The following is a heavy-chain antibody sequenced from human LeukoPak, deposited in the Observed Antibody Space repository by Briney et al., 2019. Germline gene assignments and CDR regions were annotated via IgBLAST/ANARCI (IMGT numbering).Heavy chain of an antibody. CDR1: GFTFTSFS. V-gene: IGHV3-7*04. J-gene: IGHJ4*02. CDR2: IVQDGSEK. D-gene: IGHD2-15*01. CDR3: ARERRAAY. Sequence: GGPLRLSCAASGFTFTSFSMTWVRQAPGKGLEWVANIVQDGSEKYYVDSVKGRFTISRDNAKNSLYLQMNSLRAEDTALYYCARERRAAYWGQGTLVTVSS.